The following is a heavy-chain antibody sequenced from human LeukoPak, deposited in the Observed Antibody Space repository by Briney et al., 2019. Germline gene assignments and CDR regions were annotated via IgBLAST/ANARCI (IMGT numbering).Heavy chain of an antibody. J-gene: IGHJ4*02. CDR3: HVLLWFGELSGGDYFDY. V-gene: IGHV1-2*02. Sequence: ASVKVSCKASGYTFTDYFIHWVRQAPGQGLEWMGWLNTYSGATNFALSFRGRVTMTRDTSVNTAYMALSRLRSGDTAVYYCHVLLWFGELSGGDYFDYWGQGTLVTVSS. CDR2: LNTYSGAT. D-gene: IGHD3-10*01. CDR1: GYTFTDYF.